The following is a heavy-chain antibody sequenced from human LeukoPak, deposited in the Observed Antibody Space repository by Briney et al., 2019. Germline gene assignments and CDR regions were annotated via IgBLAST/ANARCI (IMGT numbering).Heavy chain of an antibody. V-gene: IGHV3-9*01. J-gene: IGHJ3*02. CDR1: GFSFNRHA. CDR3: ARRQAESRLAFDI. Sequence: PGGSLRLSCAVSGFSFNRHAMQSVRQVPGKGLEWLSGVSWDGGRTGYADSAEGRFTISRDNAKNSLYLEMNSLRTEDTAFYYSARRQAESRLAFDIWGQGTMVTVSS. D-gene: IGHD1-1*01. CDR2: VSWDGGRT.